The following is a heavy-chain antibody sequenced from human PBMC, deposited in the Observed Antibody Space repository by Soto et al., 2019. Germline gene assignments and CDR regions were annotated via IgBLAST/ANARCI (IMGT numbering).Heavy chain of an antibody. V-gene: IGHV3-21*01. D-gene: IGHD3-16*01. J-gene: IGHJ6*02. Sequence: ETLSLTCAASGFTFSSYSMNWVRQAPGKGLEWVSSISSSSSYIYYADSVKGRFTISRDNAKNSLYLQMNSLRAEDTAVYYCARDQGDSFKDYYYYGMDVWGQGTTVTVSS. CDR1: GFTFSSYS. CDR2: ISSSSSYI. CDR3: ARDQGDSFKDYYYYGMDV.